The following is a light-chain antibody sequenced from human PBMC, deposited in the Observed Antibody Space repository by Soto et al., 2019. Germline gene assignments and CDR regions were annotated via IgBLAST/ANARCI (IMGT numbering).Light chain of an antibody. CDR1: QTISNNF. CDR2: AAS. J-gene: IGKJ2*01. V-gene: IGKV3-20*01. Sequence: EIVMTQSPGTLSLSPGERATLSCRASQTISNNFLGWYQQKPGQPPRLLIFAASRRATGIPDRFSGSGSGTDFTLTISRVEPGDFGVYYCQQYGSSPPYTFGLGTKLDIK. CDR3: QQYGSSPPYT.